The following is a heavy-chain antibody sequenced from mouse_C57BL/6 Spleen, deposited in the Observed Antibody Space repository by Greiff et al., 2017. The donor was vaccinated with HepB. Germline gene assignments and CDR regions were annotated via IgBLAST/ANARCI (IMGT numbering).Heavy chain of an antibody. CDR3: ARSVSTMVTTYY. J-gene: IGHJ2*01. D-gene: IGHD2-2*01. CDR1: GYTFTSYW. V-gene: IGHV1-64*01. CDR2: IHPNSGST. Sequence: VQLQQPGAELVKPGASVKLSCKASGYTFTSYWMHWVKQRPGQGLEWIGMIHPNSGSTNYNEKFKSKATLTVDKSSSTAYMQLRSLTSEDSAVYYCARSVSTMVTTYYWGQGTTLTVSS.